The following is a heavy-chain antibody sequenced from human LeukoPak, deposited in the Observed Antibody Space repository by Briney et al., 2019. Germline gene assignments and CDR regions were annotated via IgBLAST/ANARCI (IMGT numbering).Heavy chain of an antibody. CDR1: GGSFSGYY. J-gene: IGHJ4*02. Sequence: KPSETLSLTCAVYGGSFSGYYWSLIRQPPGKGLEWIGEINHSGSTNYNPSLKSRVTISVDTSKNQFSLKLSSVTAADTAVYYCASQGESSSWYLDYWGQGTLVTVSS. D-gene: IGHD6-13*01. CDR3: ASQGESSSWYLDY. V-gene: IGHV4-34*01. CDR2: INHSGST.